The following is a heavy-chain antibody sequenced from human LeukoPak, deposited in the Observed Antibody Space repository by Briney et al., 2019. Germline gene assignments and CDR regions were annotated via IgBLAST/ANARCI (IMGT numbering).Heavy chain of an antibody. V-gene: IGHV4-4*07. CDR2: IYTSGST. Sequence: SETLSLTCTVSGGSISSYYWSWIRQPAGKGLKWIGRIYTSGSTNYNPSLKSRVTMSVDTSKNQFSLKLSSVTAADTAVYYCARGGKATVVTMWGQGILVTVSS. CDR1: GGSISSYY. D-gene: IGHD4-23*01. J-gene: IGHJ4*02. CDR3: ARGGKATVVTM.